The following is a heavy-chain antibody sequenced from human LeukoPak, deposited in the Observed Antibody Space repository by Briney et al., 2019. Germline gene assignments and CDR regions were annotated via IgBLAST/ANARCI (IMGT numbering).Heavy chain of an antibody. Sequence: ASVKVSCKASGYTLTSYDINWMRQATGQGLEWMGWMNPNSGRTGYAQNFQGRITITRDTSISTAYMELSSLRSEDTAVYYCTRETSSRYFDYWGQGTLVTVSS. CDR2: MNPNSGRT. CDR3: TRETSSRYFDY. J-gene: IGHJ4*02. CDR1: GYTLTSYD. V-gene: IGHV1-8*01.